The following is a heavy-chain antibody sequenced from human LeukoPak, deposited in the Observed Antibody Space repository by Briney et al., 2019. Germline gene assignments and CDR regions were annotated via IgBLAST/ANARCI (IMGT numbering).Heavy chain of an antibody. J-gene: IGHJ4*02. D-gene: IGHD6-19*01. Sequence: SVKVSCKASGGTFSSYAISWVRQAPGQGLEWMGGVIPLFGSSSYAQKFQGRVTISADESTSTVYMELSSLRSEDTAVYYCARDGEVEGSGWYSDYWGQGTLVTVSS. CDR1: GGTFSSYA. CDR2: VIPLFGSS. CDR3: ARDGEVEGSGWYSDY. V-gene: IGHV1-69*13.